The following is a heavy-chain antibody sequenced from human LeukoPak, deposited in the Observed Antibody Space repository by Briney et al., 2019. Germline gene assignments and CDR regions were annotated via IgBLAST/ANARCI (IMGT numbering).Heavy chain of an antibody. CDR1: GYTFTVYY. V-gene: IGHV1-2*02. CDR2: INPNSGGT. J-gene: IGHJ6*02. CDR3: AREKGGYYSYYGMDV. Sequence: ASVKVSCKASGYTFTVYYMHWVRQAPGQGLGWMGWINPNSGGTKYAQKFQGRVTMTRDTSNSTAYMELRRLRSDDTAVYHCAREKGGYYSYYGMDVWGQGTTVTVSS.